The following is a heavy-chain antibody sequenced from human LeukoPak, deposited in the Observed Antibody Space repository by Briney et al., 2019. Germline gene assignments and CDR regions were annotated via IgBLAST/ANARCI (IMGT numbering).Heavy chain of an antibody. CDR1: GGSIGSSSHY. V-gene: IGHV4-39*07. CDR2: ISYSGST. D-gene: IGHD3-22*01. CDR3: ARDLRLYYDSSGYSNWYFDP. J-gene: IGHJ2*01. Sequence: SEALSLTCTVSGGSIGSSSHYWGWIRQPPGKGLEWIGSISYSGSTYYNPSLKSRVTISVDTSKNQFSLKLSSVTAADTAVYYCARDLRLYYDSSGYSNWYFDPWGRGTLVTVSS.